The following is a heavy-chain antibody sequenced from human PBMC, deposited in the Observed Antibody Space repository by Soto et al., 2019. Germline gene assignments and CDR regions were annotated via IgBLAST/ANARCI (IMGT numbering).Heavy chain of an antibody. CDR1: GYTFTSYG. J-gene: IGHJ4*02. CDR2: ISGYNGNT. Sequence: QVQLVQSGAEVKKPGASVKVSCKASGYTFTSYGISWVRQAPGQELEWMGWISGYNGNTNYAQKLQGRVTMTTDTTTSTAYMDLRNLRSDDTAVYYCASDLGAQIVDYWGQGTLVTVSS. CDR3: ASDLGAQIVDY. D-gene: IGHD1-26*01. V-gene: IGHV1-18*01.